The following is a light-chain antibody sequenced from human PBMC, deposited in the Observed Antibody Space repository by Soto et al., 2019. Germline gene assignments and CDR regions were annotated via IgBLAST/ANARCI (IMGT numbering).Light chain of an antibody. V-gene: IGKV4-1*01. CDR3: QQYCVTPWT. Sequence: DIVMTQSPDSLAVSLGERATINCESSPSVLYRSNNQHCLAWYQQKPGQPPKLLIYWAYTRESGVPDRFSGGGSGTDFTLTISGLQAEDVAVYYCQQYCVTPWTFGQGTKVEIK. CDR1: PSVLYRSNNQHC. CDR2: WAY. J-gene: IGKJ1*01.